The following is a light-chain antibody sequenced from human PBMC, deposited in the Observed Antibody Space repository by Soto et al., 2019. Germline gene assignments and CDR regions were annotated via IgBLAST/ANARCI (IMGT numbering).Light chain of an antibody. CDR1: QSISSH. CDR3: QQSYNTPPIT. CDR2: AAS. V-gene: IGKV1-39*01. J-gene: IGKJ5*01. Sequence: DIRMTQSPSSLSASVGDTVTITCRASQSISSHLNWYQQKPGKAPNLLIYAASSLQSGVPSRFSGSGSGTDFTLTISSLQPEDFATYYCQQSYNTPPITFGQGTRLEIK.